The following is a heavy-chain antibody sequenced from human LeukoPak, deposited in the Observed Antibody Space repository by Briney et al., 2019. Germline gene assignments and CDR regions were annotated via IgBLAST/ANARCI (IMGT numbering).Heavy chain of an antibody. CDR2: ISGYGGGT. J-gene: IGHJ3*02. Sequence: GGSLRLSCAASGFTFNNHAMTWVRQAPGKGLEWVSSISGYGGGTYYADSVKGRFTISRDDSKNTLYLQMNSLRAEDTAVYYCAKGPSGGSAFDIWGQGTMVTVSS. D-gene: IGHD3-10*01. V-gene: IGHV3-23*01. CDR3: AKGPSGGSAFDI. CDR1: GFTFNNHA.